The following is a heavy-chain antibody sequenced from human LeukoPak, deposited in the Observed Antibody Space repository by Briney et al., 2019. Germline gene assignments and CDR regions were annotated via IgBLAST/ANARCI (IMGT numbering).Heavy chain of an antibody. CDR1: GFTFSNAW. Sequence: GGSLRLSCAASGFTFSNAWMNWVRQAPGKGLEWVGRIKSKTDGGTTDYAAPAKGRFTISRDDSKNTLYLQMNSLKTEDTAVYYCITEGRVAGTHHPFDYWGQGTLVTVSS. D-gene: IGHD6-19*01. V-gene: IGHV3-15*07. J-gene: IGHJ4*02. CDR2: IKSKTDGGTT. CDR3: ITEGRVAGTHHPFDY.